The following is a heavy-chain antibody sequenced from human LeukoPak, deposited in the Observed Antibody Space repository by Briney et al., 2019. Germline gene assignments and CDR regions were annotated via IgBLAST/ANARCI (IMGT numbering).Heavy chain of an antibody. CDR3: ARVLGYDSSGYSYYFDY. CDR2: INPSGGST. Sequence: ASVKVSCKASGYSFISHYMHWVRQATGQGLEWMGIINPSGGSTSYAQKFQGRVTMTRDTSTSTVYMELSSLRSEDTAVYYCARVLGYDSSGYSYYFDYWGQGTLVTVSS. D-gene: IGHD3-22*01. J-gene: IGHJ4*02. CDR1: GYSFISHY. V-gene: IGHV1-46*01.